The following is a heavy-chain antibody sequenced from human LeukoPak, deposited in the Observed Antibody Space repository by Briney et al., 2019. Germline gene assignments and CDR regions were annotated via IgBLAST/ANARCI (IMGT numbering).Heavy chain of an antibody. Sequence: SETLSLTCTVSGGSISRYYWTWIRQPPGKGLEWIDYIYSSGRTNYNPSLKSRVTMSVDTSKNQFSLKLSSVTAADTAVYYCGRVSADSSNDAFDIWGQGTMVTVSS. CDR3: GRVSADSSNDAFDI. J-gene: IGHJ3*02. CDR1: GGSISRYY. V-gene: IGHV4-59*01. CDR2: IYSSGRT. D-gene: IGHD2-21*02.